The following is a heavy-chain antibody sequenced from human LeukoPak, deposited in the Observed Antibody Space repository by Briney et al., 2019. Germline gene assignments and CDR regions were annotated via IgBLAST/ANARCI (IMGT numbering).Heavy chain of an antibody. CDR2: MSHNRGT. Sequence: PSETLSLTCAVSGHSISTGYYWGWIRQPPGKGHEWNGSMSHNRGTYYNPSLKSRVTISMDTSKNQISLRLTSVTAADTAVYYCASYYASGVSAYNYYGMDVWGKGTTVTVSS. CDR1: GHSISTGYY. CDR3: ASYYASGVSAYNYYGMDV. V-gene: IGHV4-38-2*01. D-gene: IGHD3-10*01. J-gene: IGHJ6*04.